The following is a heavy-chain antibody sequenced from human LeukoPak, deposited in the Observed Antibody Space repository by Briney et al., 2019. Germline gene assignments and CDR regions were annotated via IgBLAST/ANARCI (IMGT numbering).Heavy chain of an antibody. V-gene: IGHV3-21*01. CDR1: GFTFSSYS. CDR2: ISSSSSYI. CDR3: AREFDGSASGAGY. D-gene: IGHD1-26*01. J-gene: IGHJ4*02. Sequence: GGSLRLSCAASGFTFSSYSMNWVRQAPGKGLEWVSSISSSSSYIYYADSVKSRFTSSRDNAKRSLYLQMNSLRADDTAVYYCAREFDGSASGAGYWGQGTLVTVSS.